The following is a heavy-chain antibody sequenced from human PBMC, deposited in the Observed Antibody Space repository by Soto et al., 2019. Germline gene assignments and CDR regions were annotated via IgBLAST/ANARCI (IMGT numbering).Heavy chain of an antibody. Sequence: ASVNLSCKAAGYTFSIHGISWVRQAPGQGLEWMGWISAYNGNTNYAQKLQGRVTMTTDTSTSTAYMELRSLRSDDTAVHYCARGYSGYDRRLDYWGQGTLVTVSS. CDR1: GYTFSIHG. J-gene: IGHJ4*02. CDR3: ARGYSGYDRRLDY. D-gene: IGHD5-12*01. V-gene: IGHV1-18*01. CDR2: ISAYNGNT.